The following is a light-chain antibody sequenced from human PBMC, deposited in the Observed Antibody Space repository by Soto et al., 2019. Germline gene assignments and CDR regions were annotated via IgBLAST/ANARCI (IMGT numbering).Light chain of an antibody. CDR2: GNN. CDR1: SSNIGINF. CDR3: SAWEDSLSGAV. Sequence: QSVLTHPPSASGTRGQSVSISCSGISSNIGINFVYWYQQLPGPAPKLRIYGNNQRPSRVPDRFSGSKSVNSASLDSSVLRSEDEADYYGSAWEDSLSGAVFCGGTKPAV. V-gene: IGLV1-47*01. J-gene: IGLJ3*02.